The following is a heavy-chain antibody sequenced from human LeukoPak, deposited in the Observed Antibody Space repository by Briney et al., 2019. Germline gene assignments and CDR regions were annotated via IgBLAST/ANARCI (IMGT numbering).Heavy chain of an antibody. CDR1: GGSISSGDYY. V-gene: IGHV4-30-4*08. D-gene: IGHD1-26*01. CDR3: ARTVVGATPYYYMDV. J-gene: IGHJ6*03. CDR2: IYYSGST. Sequence: PSQTLSLTCTVSGGSISSGDYYWSWIRQPPGKGLEWIGYIYYSGSTYYNPSLKSRVTISVDTSKNQFSLKLSSVTAADTAVYYCARTVVGATPYYYMDVWGKGTTVTVSS.